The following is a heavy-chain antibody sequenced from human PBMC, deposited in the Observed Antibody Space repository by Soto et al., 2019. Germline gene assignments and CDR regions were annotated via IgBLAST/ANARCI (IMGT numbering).Heavy chain of an antibody. D-gene: IGHD3-22*01. CDR3: ARAKTTNYYDSNDY. CDR2: ISYDGSNK. V-gene: IGHV3-30-3*01. CDR1: GFTFSSYA. Sequence: GGSLRLSCAASGFTFSSYAMHWVRQAPGKGLEWVAVISYDGSNKYYADSVKGRFTISRDNSKNTLYLQMNSLRAEDTAVYYCARAKTTNYYDSNDYWGQGTLVTVSS. J-gene: IGHJ4*02.